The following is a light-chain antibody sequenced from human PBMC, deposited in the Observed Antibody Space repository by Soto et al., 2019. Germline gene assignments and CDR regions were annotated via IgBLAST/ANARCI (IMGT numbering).Light chain of an antibody. Sequence: EIELTQSPGTLSLSPGGRATLSCRASQNINNNYLAWYQHKPGQAPRLLIYDASLRATGVPDRFSGSGSGTDFTLTITRLEPDDSAVYYCQQHGISHITFGQGTRLEIK. V-gene: IGKV3-20*01. CDR1: QNINNNY. CDR2: DAS. CDR3: QQHGISHIT. J-gene: IGKJ5*01.